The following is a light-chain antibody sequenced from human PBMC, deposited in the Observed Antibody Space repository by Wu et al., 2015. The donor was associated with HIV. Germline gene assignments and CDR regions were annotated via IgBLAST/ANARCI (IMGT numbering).Light chain of an antibody. V-gene: IGKV1-39*01. CDR2: GAF. Sequence: DIQMTQSPSSLSASVGDRVTITCRASQTIKNYLNWYQQKPGKTPHLLIYGAFSLQSGVSSRFSGSGSGTDFTLTINSLQPDDSATYYCQQSYDTPWTFGQGTKVQIK. CDR3: QQSYDTPWT. CDR1: QTIKNY. J-gene: IGKJ1*01.